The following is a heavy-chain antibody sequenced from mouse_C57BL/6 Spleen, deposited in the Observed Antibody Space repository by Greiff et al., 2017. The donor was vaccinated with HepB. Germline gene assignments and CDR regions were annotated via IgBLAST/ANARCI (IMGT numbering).Heavy chain of an antibody. Sequence: EVQLVESEGGLVQPGRSMKLSCTASGFTFSDYYMAWVRQVPEKGLEWVANINYDGSSTYYLDSLKSRFIISRDNAKNILYLQMSSLKSEDTATYYCARDEGDYGWYFDVWGTGTTVTVSS. J-gene: IGHJ1*03. CDR3: ARDEGDYGWYFDV. D-gene: IGHD2-4*01. CDR2: INYDGSST. V-gene: IGHV5-16*01. CDR1: GFTFSDYY.